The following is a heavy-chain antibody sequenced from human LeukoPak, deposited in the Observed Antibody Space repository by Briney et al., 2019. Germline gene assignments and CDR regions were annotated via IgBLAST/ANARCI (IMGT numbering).Heavy chain of an antibody. CDR1: GASVSGGDYY. CDR3: ARDNDMGFEY. CDR2: INHGGST. J-gene: IGHJ4*02. D-gene: IGHD3-9*01. V-gene: IGHV4-34*01. Sequence: SETLSLTCSISGASVSGGDYYWSWIRQPPGKGLEWIGEINHGGSTNYNPSLKSRITMSVDTSKNQFSLKLSSVTAADTAVYYCARDNDMGFEYWGQGTLVTVSS.